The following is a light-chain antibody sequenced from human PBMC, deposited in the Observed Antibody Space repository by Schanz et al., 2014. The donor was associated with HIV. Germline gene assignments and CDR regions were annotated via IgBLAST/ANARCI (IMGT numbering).Light chain of an antibody. CDR2: TDG. CDR3: SSYGGGDTLL. Sequence: QSVLTQPPSVSGAPGQGVTISCTGSNSNIGATSHVHWYQQVTGTAPKFLISTDGGRPSGVPDRFSGSKSGNTASLTVSGLQADDEADYYCSSYGGGDTLLFGGGTKLTVL. V-gene: IGLV1-40*01. CDR1: NSNIGATSH. J-gene: IGLJ3*02.